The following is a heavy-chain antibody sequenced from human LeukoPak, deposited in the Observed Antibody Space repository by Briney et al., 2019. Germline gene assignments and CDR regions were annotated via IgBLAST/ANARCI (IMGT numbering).Heavy chain of an antibody. CDR1: GFMFRSYG. J-gene: IGHJ4*02. CDR2: ITGSGDTT. Sequence: GGSLRLSCAASGFMFRSYGMNWVRQAPGKGLEWVSGITGSGDTTYYADSVKGRFTISRDNSKNTLYLQMNSLRAEDMAVYYCAKDGGQGADYWGQGTLVSVSS. V-gene: IGHV3-23*01. D-gene: IGHD3-16*01. CDR3: AKDGGQGADY.